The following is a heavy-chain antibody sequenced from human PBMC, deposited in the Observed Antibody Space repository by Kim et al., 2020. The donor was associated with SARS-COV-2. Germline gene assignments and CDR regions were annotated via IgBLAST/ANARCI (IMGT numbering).Heavy chain of an antibody. J-gene: IGHJ2*01. Sequence: GSTSYTPALESRDTIPVDTSKNQFSLKLSSVTAADTAVYYCARGSGEFDLWGRGTLVTVSS. D-gene: IGHD7-27*01. CDR3: ARGSGEFDL. V-gene: IGHV4-30-2*04. CDR2: GST.